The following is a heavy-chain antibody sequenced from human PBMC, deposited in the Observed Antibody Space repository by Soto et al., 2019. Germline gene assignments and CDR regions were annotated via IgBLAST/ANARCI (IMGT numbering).Heavy chain of an antibody. J-gene: IGHJ4*02. Sequence: GGSLRLSCAASGFTFSSYGMHWVRQAPGKGLEWVAVISYDGSNKYYADSVKGRFTISRDNSKNTLYLQMNSLRAEDTAVYYCAKDRAYTDYYDSSGYSRGLDYWGQGTLVTVSS. CDR3: AKDRAYTDYYDSSGYSRGLDY. CDR2: ISYDGSNK. CDR1: GFTFSSYG. V-gene: IGHV3-30*18. D-gene: IGHD3-22*01.